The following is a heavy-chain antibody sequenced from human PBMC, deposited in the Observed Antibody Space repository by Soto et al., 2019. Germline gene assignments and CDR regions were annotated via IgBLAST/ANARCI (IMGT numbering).Heavy chain of an antibody. CDR3: ARVFNPMVRGAPNWFDP. D-gene: IGHD3-10*01. Sequence: ASVKVSCKASGYTFTSYGISWVRQAPGQGLEWMGWISAYNGNTNYAQKLQGRVTMTTDTSTSTAYMELRSLRSDDTAVYYCARVFNPMVRGAPNWFDPWGQGTLVTVSS. J-gene: IGHJ5*02. V-gene: IGHV1-18*01. CDR1: GYTFTSYG. CDR2: ISAYNGNT.